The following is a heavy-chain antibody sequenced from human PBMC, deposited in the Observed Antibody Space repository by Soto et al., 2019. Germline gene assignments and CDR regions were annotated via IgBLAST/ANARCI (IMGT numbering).Heavy chain of an antibody. D-gene: IGHD2-15*01. CDR2: IYTSGST. J-gene: IGHJ3*02. CDR1: GGSISSYY. CDR3: AREVHCSGGSCSQDDAFDI. V-gene: IGHV4-4*07. Sequence: KTSETLSLTCTVSGGSISSYYWSWIRQPAGKGLEWIGRIYTSGSTNCNPSLKSRVTMSVDTSKNQFSLKLSSVTAADTAVYYCAREVHCSGGSCSQDDAFDIWGQGTMVTV.